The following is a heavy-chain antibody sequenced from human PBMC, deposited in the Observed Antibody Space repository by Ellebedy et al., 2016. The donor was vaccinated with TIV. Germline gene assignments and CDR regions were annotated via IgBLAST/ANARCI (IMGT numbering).Heavy chain of an antibody. Sequence: PGGSLRLSCTASGFTFKNFSLNWVRQAPGKGLEWVASISEGLQYSNYAESVRGRFTISRDNARNCLFLQMDSLRAEDTAVYYCARDRGERGLLSFFDLWGQGTLVTVST. D-gene: IGHD3-16*01. V-gene: IGHV3-21*03. CDR2: ISEGLQYS. CDR1: GFTFKNFS. CDR3: ARDRGERGLLSFFDL. J-gene: IGHJ4*02.